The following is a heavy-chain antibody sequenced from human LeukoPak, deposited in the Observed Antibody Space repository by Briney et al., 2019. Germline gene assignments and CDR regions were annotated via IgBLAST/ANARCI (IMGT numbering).Heavy chain of an antibody. D-gene: IGHD6-13*01. J-gene: IGHJ5*02. CDR3: ARDRRGGIAAALFDP. CDR2: ISSSSSYI. CDR1: GFTFSSYS. V-gene: IGHV3-21*01. Sequence: GGSRRLSCAAPGFTFSSYSMNWVRQAPGKGLEWVSSISSSSSYIYYADSVKGRFTISRDNAKNSLYLQMNSLRAEDTAVYYCARDRRGGIAAALFDPWGQGTLVTVSS.